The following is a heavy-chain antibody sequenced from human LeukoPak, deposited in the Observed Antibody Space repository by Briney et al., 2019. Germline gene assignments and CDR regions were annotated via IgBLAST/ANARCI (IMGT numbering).Heavy chain of an antibody. CDR2: ISGSGGST. J-gene: IGHJ4*02. D-gene: IGHD3-22*01. V-gene: IGHV3-23*01. CDR3: AKSDDSSGYSPEDY. CDR1: GFPFSSYA. Sequence: GSLRLSCAASGFPFSSYAMSWVRQAPGKGLDWVSAISGSGGSTYYADSVKGRFTISRDNSKNTLYLQMNSLRAEDTAVYYRAKSDDSSGYSPEDYWGQGTLVTVSS.